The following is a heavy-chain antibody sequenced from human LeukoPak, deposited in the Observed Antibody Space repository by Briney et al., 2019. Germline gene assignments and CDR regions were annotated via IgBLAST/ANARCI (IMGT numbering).Heavy chain of an antibody. D-gene: IGHD2-21*01. J-gene: IGHJ4*02. CDR1: GDTFTTYY. V-gene: IGHV1-46*01. Sequence: GASVKVSCKASGDTFTTYYMHWVRQAPGQGLEWMGIINLSGATTSYAQKFQGRVTMSRDTSTSTVYTELSSLRSEDTAVYYCARDCGGRPGTKVNYFDYWGRGTLVTVSS. CDR2: INLSGATT. CDR3: ARDCGGRPGTKVNYFDY.